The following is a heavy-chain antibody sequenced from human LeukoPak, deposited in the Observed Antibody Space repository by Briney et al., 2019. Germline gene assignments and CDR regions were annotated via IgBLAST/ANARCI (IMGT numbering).Heavy chain of an antibody. CDR2: INHSGST. V-gene: IGHV4-34*01. CDR1: GGSFSGYY. CDR3: ARSLRPLLSRSRAFDI. D-gene: IGHD1-14*01. Sequence: SETLSLTCAVYGGSFSGYYWSWIRQPPGKGLEWIGEINHSGSTNYNPSLKSRVTISVDTSKNQFSLKLSSVTAADTAVYYCARSLRPLLSRSRAFDIWGQGTMVTVSS. J-gene: IGHJ3*02.